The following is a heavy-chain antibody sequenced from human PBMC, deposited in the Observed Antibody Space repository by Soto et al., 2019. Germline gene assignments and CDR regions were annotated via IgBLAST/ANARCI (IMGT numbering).Heavy chain of an antibody. CDR2: INTSGPST. D-gene: IGHD2-21*01. CDR3: GRDFTAYTVDYGMDV. J-gene: IGHJ6*02. CDR1: GYTFTSYY. Sequence: QVQLVQSGAEVKKPGASVKVSCKASGYTFTSYYIHWVRQAPGQGLEWVGVINTSGPSTSYAQKFQGRVTMTRDTYTSTVYMELRRLKSEDTAVYYCGRDFTAYTVDYGMDVWGQGTTVTVSS. V-gene: IGHV1-46*01.